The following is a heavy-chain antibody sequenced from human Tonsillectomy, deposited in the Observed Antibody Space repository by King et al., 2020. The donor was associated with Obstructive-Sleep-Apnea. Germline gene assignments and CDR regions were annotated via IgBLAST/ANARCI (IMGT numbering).Heavy chain of an antibody. V-gene: IGHV4-59*01. Sequence: QLQESGPGLVKPSETLSLSCTVSGGSISSYYWSWIRQPPGKGLEWIGYIYYSGSTNYNPSHKSRVTISVDTSKNQFSLKLSSVTAADTAVYYCARLGSPKMTTVVTLFDYWGQGTLVTVSS. D-gene: IGHD4-23*01. J-gene: IGHJ4*02. CDR2: IYYSGST. CDR3: ARLGSPKMTTVVTLFDY. CDR1: GGSISSYY.